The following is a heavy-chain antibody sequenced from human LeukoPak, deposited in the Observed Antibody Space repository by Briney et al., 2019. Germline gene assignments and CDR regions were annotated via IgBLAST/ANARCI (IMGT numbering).Heavy chain of an antibody. Sequence: KASETLSRNCTVSGGSISTYYWSWIRQPPGKGMEWIGYIYYSGSTNYSPSLQSRGTIYVDTSKNQFSLRLSSVTAADTAMYYCARSGTKTNGFDYWGQGTLVTVSS. CDR3: ARSGTKTNGFDY. CDR1: GGSISTYY. V-gene: IGHV4-59*01. D-gene: IGHD2-8*01. J-gene: IGHJ4*02. CDR2: IYYSGST.